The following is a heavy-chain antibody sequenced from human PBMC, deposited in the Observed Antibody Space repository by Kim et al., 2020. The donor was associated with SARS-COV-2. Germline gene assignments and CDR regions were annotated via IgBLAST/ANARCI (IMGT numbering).Heavy chain of an antibody. CDR2: IYYSGST. CDR1: GGSISSGGYY. CDR3: ARANSITMIVVVINAFDI. Sequence: SETLSLTCTVSGGSISSGGYYWSWIRQHPGKGLEWIGYIYYSGSTYYNPSLKSRVTISVDTSKNQFSLKLSSVTAADTAVYYCARANSITMIVVVINAFDIWGQGKMVTVSS. J-gene: IGHJ3*02. V-gene: IGHV4-31*03. D-gene: IGHD3-22*01.